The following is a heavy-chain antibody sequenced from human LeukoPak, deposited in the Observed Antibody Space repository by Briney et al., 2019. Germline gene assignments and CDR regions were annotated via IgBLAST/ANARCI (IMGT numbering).Heavy chain of an antibody. Sequence: GGSLRLSCEASGFTFSSYWMTRVRQAPGKGLEWVANIVQDGGEKHYVDSVKGRFTISRDNAKNSLYLQMNSLRDEDTAVYYCARHRIHSLDYWGQGTLVTVSS. J-gene: IGHJ4*02. CDR1: GFTFSSYW. V-gene: IGHV3-7*01. CDR2: IVQDGGEK. CDR3: ARHRIHSLDY.